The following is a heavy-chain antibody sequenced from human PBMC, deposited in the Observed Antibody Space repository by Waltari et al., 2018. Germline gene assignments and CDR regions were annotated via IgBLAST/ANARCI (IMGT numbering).Heavy chain of an antibody. D-gene: IGHD3-3*01. Sequence: QVPLQESGPGLVKPSETLSITCTVSGGSISSYNWSWIRQPAGQGLEWIGRIYTSGSTNYNPSLKSRVTMSVDTSKNQFSLKLSSVTAADTAVYYCARVKYYDFWSGPYYYMDVWGKGTTVTVSS. CDR3: ARVKYYDFWSGPYYYMDV. CDR1: GGSISSYN. V-gene: IGHV4-4*07. CDR2: IYTSGST. J-gene: IGHJ6*03.